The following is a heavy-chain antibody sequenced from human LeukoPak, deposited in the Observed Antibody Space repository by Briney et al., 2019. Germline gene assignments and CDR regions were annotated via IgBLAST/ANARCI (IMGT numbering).Heavy chain of an antibody. J-gene: IGHJ3*02. CDR3: ARVGYYDILTGYYAFDI. Sequence: SETLSLTCTVSGVSISSYYWSWIRQPPGKGLEWIGYIYYSGSTNYNPSLKSRVTISVDTSKNQFSLKLSSVTAADTAVYYCARVGYYDILTGYYAFDIWGQGTMVTVSS. V-gene: IGHV4-59*12. CDR2: IYYSGST. CDR1: GVSISSYY. D-gene: IGHD3-9*01.